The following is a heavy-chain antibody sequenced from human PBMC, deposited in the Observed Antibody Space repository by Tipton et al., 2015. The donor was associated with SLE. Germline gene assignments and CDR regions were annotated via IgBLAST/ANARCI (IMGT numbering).Heavy chain of an antibody. Sequence: TLSLTCTVSGGSISITNYFWGWIRQPPGKGLEWIGTIYYSGTTHYNPSLRSRVTISVDTANNQYSLRLSSVNAADTAVYYCARHVGDSGYGRMSDCWGQGTLVTVSS. D-gene: IGHD5-12*01. CDR1: GGSISITNYF. V-gene: IGHV4-39*07. CDR2: IYYSGTT. CDR3: ARHVGDSGYGRMSDC. J-gene: IGHJ4*02.